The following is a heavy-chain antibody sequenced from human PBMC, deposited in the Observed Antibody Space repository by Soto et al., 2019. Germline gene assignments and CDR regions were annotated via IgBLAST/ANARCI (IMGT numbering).Heavy chain of an antibody. CDR3: ARCPPYSSGWYGGKLWFDP. CDR1: GCTFTSYG. D-gene: IGHD6-19*01. V-gene: IGHV1-18*04. Sequence: GASVKVSCKASGCTFTSYGISWVRRAPGQGLEWMGWISAYNGNTNYAQKLQGRVTMTTDTSTSTAYMELRSLRSDDTAVYYCARCPPYSSGWYGGKLWFDPWGQGTLVTVSS. J-gene: IGHJ5*02. CDR2: ISAYNGNT.